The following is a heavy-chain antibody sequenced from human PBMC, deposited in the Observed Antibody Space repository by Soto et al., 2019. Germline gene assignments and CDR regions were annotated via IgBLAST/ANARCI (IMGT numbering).Heavy chain of an antibody. Sequence: ASVKSCKASGYTFTSYGISWVRQAPGQGLEWMGWISAYNGNTNYAQKLQGRVTMTTDTSTSTAYMELRSLRSDDTAVCYCARKSIAIAAAGHGMDVWGQGTTVTVSS. J-gene: IGHJ6*02. CDR1: GYTFTSYG. CDR3: ARKSIAIAAAGHGMDV. CDR2: ISAYNGNT. D-gene: IGHD6-13*01. V-gene: IGHV1-18*01.